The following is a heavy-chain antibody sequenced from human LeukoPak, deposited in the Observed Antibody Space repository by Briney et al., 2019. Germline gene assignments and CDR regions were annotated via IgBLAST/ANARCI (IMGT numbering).Heavy chain of an antibody. V-gene: IGHV4-59*01. Sequence: SETLSLTCTVSGGSISPSYWNWIRQPPGKGLEWIGYISYSGSTNYNPSLKSRVTISVDTSKNQVSLRLTSVTAAGTAVYYCARGYDHKSTYFDNWGQGTLVTVSS. J-gene: IGHJ4*01. CDR3: ARGYDHKSTYFDN. D-gene: IGHD5-12*01. CDR2: ISYSGST. CDR1: GGSISPSY.